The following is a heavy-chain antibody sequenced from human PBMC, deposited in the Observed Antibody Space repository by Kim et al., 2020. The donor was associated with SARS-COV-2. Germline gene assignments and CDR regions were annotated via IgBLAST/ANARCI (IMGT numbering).Heavy chain of an antibody. V-gene: IGHV4-59*01. J-gene: IGHJ5*02. CDR3: ARVALGYCSSTSCHKGFDP. CDR2: IYYSGST. D-gene: IGHD2-2*01. CDR1: GGSISSYY. Sequence: SETLSLTCTVSGGSISSYYWSWIRQPPGKGLEWIGVIYYSGSTKYNPSLKSRVTISVDTSKNQFSLKLSSVTAADTAVYYCARVALGYCSSTSCHKGFDPWGQGTLVTVSS.